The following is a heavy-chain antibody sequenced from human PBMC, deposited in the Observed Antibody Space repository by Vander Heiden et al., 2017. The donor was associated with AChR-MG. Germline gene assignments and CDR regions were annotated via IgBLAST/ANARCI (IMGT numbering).Heavy chain of an antibody. CDR1: GFTFSSCA. V-gene: IGHV3-23*01. Sequence: EVQLLESGGGLVQPGGSLRLSCAASGFTFSSCAMSWVGQAPGKGLEWVSAISGSGGSTYYADSVKGRFTISRDNSKNTLYLQMNSLRAEDTAVYYCAKASSTVTTPHPFDYWGQGTLVTVSS. D-gene: IGHD4-17*01. CDR3: AKASSTVTTPHPFDY. CDR2: ISGSGGST. J-gene: IGHJ4*02.